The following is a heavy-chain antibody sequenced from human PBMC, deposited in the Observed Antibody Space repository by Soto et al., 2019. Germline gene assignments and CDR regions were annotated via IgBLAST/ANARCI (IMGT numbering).Heavy chain of an antibody. CDR3: ARSGSGAAYYYYGLDV. CDR2: VSPYNGNT. D-gene: IGHD7-27*01. V-gene: IGHV1-18*04. J-gene: IGHJ6*02. CDR1: GYTFTSHG. Sequence: QVQLVQSGAEVKKPGASVKVSCKASGYTFTSHGFSWVRQAPGQGLEWMGWVSPYNGNTNYAQKFQGRVTMTTDTSTSTAYMELRSLTSDDTAVYYCARSGSGAAYYYYGLDVGGQGTTFTVSS.